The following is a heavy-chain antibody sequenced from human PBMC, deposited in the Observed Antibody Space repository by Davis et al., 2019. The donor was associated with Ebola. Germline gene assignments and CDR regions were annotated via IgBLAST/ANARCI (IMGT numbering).Heavy chain of an antibody. D-gene: IGHD3-16*01. V-gene: IGHV4-59*01. Sequence: SQTLSLACPLSARSISSYYWSWLRQPPGKGLEWIGYIYYSGSTNYNPSLKSRVTISVDTSKNQFSLKLSSVTAADTAVYYCARRRSSLDPWGQGTLVTVSS. CDR3: ARRRSSLDP. J-gene: IGHJ5*02. CDR2: IYYSGST. CDR1: ARSISSYY.